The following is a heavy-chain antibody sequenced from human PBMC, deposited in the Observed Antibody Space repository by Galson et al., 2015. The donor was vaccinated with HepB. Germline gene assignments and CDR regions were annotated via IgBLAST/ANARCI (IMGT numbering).Heavy chain of an antibody. Sequence: SLRLSCAASGFTFSSYAMYWVRQAPGKGPEWVAVIWYDGSDKYYIDSVKGRFTISRDNAKNSLYLQMNSLRDEDTAVYYCARDNPGYDILTGYYLPNYYYGMDVWGQGTTVTVSS. J-gene: IGHJ6*02. CDR1: GFTFSSYA. V-gene: IGHV3-30*04. D-gene: IGHD3-9*01. CDR3: ARDNPGYDILTGYYLPNYYYGMDV. CDR2: IWYDGSDK.